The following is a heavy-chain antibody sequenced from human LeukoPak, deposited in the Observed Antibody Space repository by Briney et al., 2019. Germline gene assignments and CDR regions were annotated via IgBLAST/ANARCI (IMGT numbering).Heavy chain of an antibody. D-gene: IGHD2-2*01. V-gene: IGHV4-30-4*08. Sequence: SETLSLTCTVSGRSIRSGDYYWSWIRQPPGKGLEWIGCVYCSGSTYYNPSLKSRVTMSVDTSKNQFSLKLSSVTAADTAVYYCARATSNSDNGFDPWGQGTLVTASS. J-gene: IGHJ5*02. CDR3: ARATSNSDNGFDP. CDR1: GRSIRSGDYY. CDR2: VYCSGST.